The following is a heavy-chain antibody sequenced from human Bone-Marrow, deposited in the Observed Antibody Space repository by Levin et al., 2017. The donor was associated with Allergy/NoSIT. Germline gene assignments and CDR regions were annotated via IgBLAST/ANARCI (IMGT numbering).Heavy chain of an antibody. CDR2: ISSGAIYT. CDR1: GFTFRNYS. J-gene: IGHJ6*02. V-gene: IGHV3-21*01. D-gene: IGHD3-10*01. Sequence: NPGGSLRLSCVASGFTFRNYSMNWVRQTPGKGLEWVSSISSGAIYTYYADSLEGRFTISRDNDQNSLFLQMTSLRAEDTAVYYCARDFYYGSGSPRGYGLDVWGQGTTVTVSS. CDR3: ARDFYYGSGSPRGYGLDV.